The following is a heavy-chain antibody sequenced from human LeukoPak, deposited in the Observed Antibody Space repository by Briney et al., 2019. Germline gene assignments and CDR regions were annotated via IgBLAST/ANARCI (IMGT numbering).Heavy chain of an antibody. CDR1: GYTFTGYY. J-gene: IGHJ4*02. CDR3: ARAISGGSPITASDY. V-gene: IGHV1-2*02. Sequence: ASVKVSCKASGYTFTGYYMHWVRQAPGQGLEWMGWINPSSDFTNFAQNFQGGVTMTSDTSISTAYMVLSRLRSDDTAVYYCARAISGGSPITASDYWGQGTLVTVSS. D-gene: IGHD2-15*01. CDR2: INPSSDFT.